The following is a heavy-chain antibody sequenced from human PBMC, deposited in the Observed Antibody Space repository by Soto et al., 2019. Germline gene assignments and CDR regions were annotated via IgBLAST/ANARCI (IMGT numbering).Heavy chain of an antibody. CDR1: GYKFPDYW. J-gene: IGHJ4*02. CDR3: VAYSGASGRHFDY. Sequence: GESLKISCQGSGYKFPDYWIGWVRQMPGKGLEWMGMIYPADSDTRYSPSFQGQVTISADKSITTAYMQWSSLKASDTAMYFCVAYSGASGRHFDYWGRGALVTVSS. CDR2: IYPADSDT. D-gene: IGHD6-6*01. V-gene: IGHV5-51*01.